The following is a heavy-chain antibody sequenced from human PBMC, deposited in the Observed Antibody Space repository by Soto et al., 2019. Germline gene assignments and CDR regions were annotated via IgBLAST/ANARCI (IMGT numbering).Heavy chain of an antibody. CDR1: GFTFDDYA. J-gene: IGHJ3*02. CDR2: ISWNSGSI. CDR3: ARSNDYGDYGDI. V-gene: IGHV3-9*01. Sequence: EVQLVESGGGLVQPGRSLRLSCAASGFTFDDYAMHWVRQAPGKGLEWVSGISWNSGSIGYADSVKGRFTISRDNAKNSLYLQMNSLRAEDTALYCCARSNDYGDYGDIWGQGTMVTVSS. D-gene: IGHD4-17*01.